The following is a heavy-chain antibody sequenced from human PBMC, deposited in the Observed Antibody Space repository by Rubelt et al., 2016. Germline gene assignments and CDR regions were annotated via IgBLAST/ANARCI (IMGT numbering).Heavy chain of an antibody. CDR2: IYSGGNT. J-gene: IGHJ4*01. CDR1: GFTVSSNY. CDR3: ARALNSQYPNTFDY. Sequence: DVQLVESGGGLVQPGGSLRLSCAASGFTVSSNYMAWVRQTPGKGLEWVSVIYSGGNTYYADSLRGRFTISRDNAKNTVYLQVGGLRVEDTAVYYCARALNSQYPNTFDYWGHGTLVTVSS. D-gene: IGHD1/OR15-1a*01. V-gene: IGHV3-66*01.